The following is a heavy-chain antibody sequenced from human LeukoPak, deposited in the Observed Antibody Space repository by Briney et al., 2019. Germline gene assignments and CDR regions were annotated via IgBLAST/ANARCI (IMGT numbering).Heavy chain of an antibody. CDR2: IYYSGST. Sequence: PSETLSLTCTVSGGSISSGDYYWSWIRQPPGKGLEWIGYIYYSGSTYYNPSLKSQVTISVDTSKNQFSLKLSSVTAADTAVYYCARGGGRITIFGVVITSGFDYWGQGTLVTVSS. J-gene: IGHJ4*02. CDR3: ARGGGRITIFGVVITSGFDY. V-gene: IGHV4-30-4*08. D-gene: IGHD3-3*01. CDR1: GGSISSGDYY.